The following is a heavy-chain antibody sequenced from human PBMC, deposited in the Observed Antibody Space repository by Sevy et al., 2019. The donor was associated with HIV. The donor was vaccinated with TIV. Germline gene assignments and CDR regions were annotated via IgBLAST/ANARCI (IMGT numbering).Heavy chain of an antibody. D-gene: IGHD3-3*01. Sequence: GGSLRLSCVASGFRFSAFGMAWVRQAAGEGLEWGSGINGGGGSTYYRNSVKGRFTVSRDNSKNTVYLQMNSLRADDTAVYYCAKAPYYDFWSHNYNNWFDPWGQGTLVTVSS. CDR3: AKAPYYDFWSHNYNNWFDP. V-gene: IGHV3-23*01. CDR2: INGGGGST. CDR1: GFRFSAFG. J-gene: IGHJ5*02.